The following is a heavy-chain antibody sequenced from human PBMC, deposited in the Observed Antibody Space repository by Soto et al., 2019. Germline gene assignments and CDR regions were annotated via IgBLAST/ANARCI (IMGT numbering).Heavy chain of an antibody. D-gene: IGHD4-17*01. J-gene: IGHJ6*02. CDR3: AREGGDYVNYYYYGMDV. CDR1: GVSISSGAYC. CDR2: IYYSGST. Sequence: TLSLTCAVSGVSISSGAYCWIWIRQRPGQGMEWIGYIYYSGSTCYNPSLKSRVTRSEDTSKNQFSLKLSSVTAADTDVYYCAREGGDYVNYYYYGMDVWGQGTPVTVSS. V-gene: IGHV4-31*11.